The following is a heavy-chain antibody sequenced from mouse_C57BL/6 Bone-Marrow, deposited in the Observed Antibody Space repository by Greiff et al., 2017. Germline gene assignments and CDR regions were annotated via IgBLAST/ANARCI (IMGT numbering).Heavy chain of an antibody. CDR3: ARDGKASYYAMDY. Sequence: EVQLQQSGPELVKPGASVKMSCKASGYTFTDYNMHWVKQSHGKSLEWIGYINPNNGGTSYNQKFKGKATLTVNKSSSTAYMELRSLTSEDSAVYYCARDGKASYYAMDYGGQGTSVTVPS. D-gene: IGHD2-1*01. CDR1: GYTFTDYN. CDR2: INPNNGGT. V-gene: IGHV1-22*01. J-gene: IGHJ4*01.